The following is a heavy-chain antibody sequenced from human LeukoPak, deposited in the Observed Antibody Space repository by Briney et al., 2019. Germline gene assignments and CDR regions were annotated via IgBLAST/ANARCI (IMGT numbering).Heavy chain of an antibody. Sequence: SETLSLTCTVSGGSISSYYWSWIRQPAGKGLEWIGRIYTSGSTNYNPSLKSRVTMSVDTSKNQFSLKLSSVTAADTAVYYCAREGHGSGSYSQYYFDYWGQGTLVTVSS. D-gene: IGHD3-10*01. J-gene: IGHJ4*02. V-gene: IGHV4-4*07. CDR1: GGSISSYY. CDR3: AREGHGSGSYSQYYFDY. CDR2: IYTSGST.